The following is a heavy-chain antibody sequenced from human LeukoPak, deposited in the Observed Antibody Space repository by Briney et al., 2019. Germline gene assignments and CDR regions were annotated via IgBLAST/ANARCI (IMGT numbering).Heavy chain of an antibody. J-gene: IGHJ3*02. Sequence: GRSLRLSCVASGFTFDDYAMHWVRQAPGKGLEWVSGISWNSNNIKYADSVKGRFTISRDSAKNSLYLQMNGLRAADTALYYCAKDRRSDILTGDAFDIWGQGTMVTVSS. D-gene: IGHD3-9*01. CDR3: AKDRRSDILTGDAFDI. V-gene: IGHV3-9*01. CDR2: ISWNSNNI. CDR1: GFTFDDYA.